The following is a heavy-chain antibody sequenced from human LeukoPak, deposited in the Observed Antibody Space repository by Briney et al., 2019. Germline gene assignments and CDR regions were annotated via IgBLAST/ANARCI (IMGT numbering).Heavy chain of an antibody. CDR2: IIPILGIA. J-gene: IGHJ4*02. CDR1: GGTFSRYA. CDR3: ARATPGPFWSGYYTGNGQLLDY. Sequence: SVKVSCKASGGTFSRYAISWVRQAPGQGLEWMGRIIPILGIANYAQKFQGRVTITADKSTSTAYMELSSLRSEDTAVYYCARATPGPFWSGYYTGNGQLLDYWGQGTLVTVSS. V-gene: IGHV1-69*04. D-gene: IGHD3-3*01.